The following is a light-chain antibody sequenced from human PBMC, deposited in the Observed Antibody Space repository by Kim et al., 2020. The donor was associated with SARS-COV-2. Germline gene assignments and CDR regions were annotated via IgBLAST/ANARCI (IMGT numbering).Light chain of an antibody. Sequence: SSELTQDPAVSVALGQTVRITCQGDSLRSYYATWYQKKPGQAPIVVIYGKNNRPSRIPDRFSGSSSGNTASLTIPGTQAGDEADYYCNSRDSNANVVFGG. J-gene: IGLJ2*01. CDR3: NSRDSNANVV. CDR2: GKN. CDR1: SLRSYY. V-gene: IGLV3-19*01.